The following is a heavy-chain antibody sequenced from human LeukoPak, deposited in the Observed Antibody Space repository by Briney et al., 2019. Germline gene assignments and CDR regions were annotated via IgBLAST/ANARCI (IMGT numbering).Heavy chain of an antibody. Sequence: GGSLRLSCVASGFTFSRFELNWVRQAPGKGLEWVSHISTGTYIAYADSVKGRFTISRDNARNSLYLEMNSLRAEDTAVYYCARDRGISFDYWGQGTLVTVSS. V-gene: IGHV3-48*03. J-gene: IGHJ4*02. CDR1: GFTFSRFE. CDR3: ARDRGISFDY. CDR2: ISTGTYI. D-gene: IGHD3-10*01.